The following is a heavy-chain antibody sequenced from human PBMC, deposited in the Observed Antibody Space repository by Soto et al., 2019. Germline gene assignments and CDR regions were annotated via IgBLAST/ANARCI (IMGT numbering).Heavy chain of an antibody. CDR1: GFTFSSYS. J-gene: IGHJ6*03. CDR3: ARSPKTGYYYYYMDV. V-gene: IGHV3-21*01. D-gene: IGHD3-9*01. Sequence: GGSLRLSCAASGFTFSSYSMNWVRQAPGKGLEWVSSISSSSSYIYYADSVKGRFTISRDNAKNSLYLQMNSLRAEDTAVYYCARSPKTGYYYYYMDVWGKGTTVTVSS. CDR2: ISSSSSYI.